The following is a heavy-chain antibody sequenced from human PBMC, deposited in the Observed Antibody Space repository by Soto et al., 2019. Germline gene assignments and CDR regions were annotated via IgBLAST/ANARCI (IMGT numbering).Heavy chain of an antibody. CDR3: ARPTDYHYGMQV. D-gene: IGHD4-17*01. CDR1: GYNFHTYW. Sequence: GESLKISCKGSGYNFHTYWIAWVRQMPGKGLEWMGFIYPHDSDTRYSPSFRGQVTISADKSINTAYLQSTSLKASDTAIYFCARPTDYHYGMQVWGQGTTVTVSS. CDR2: IYPHDSDT. J-gene: IGHJ6*02. V-gene: IGHV5-51*01.